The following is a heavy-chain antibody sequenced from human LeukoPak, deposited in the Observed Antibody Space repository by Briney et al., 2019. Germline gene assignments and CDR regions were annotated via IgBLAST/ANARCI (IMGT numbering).Heavy chain of an antibody. J-gene: IGHJ4*02. CDR1: GGSISDYY. V-gene: IGHV4-59*01. D-gene: IGHD6-19*01. Sequence: PETLSLTCTVSGGSISDYYWSWIRQPPGKGLEWIGWIFGSGSSNYNPSLKSRLTISVDTSKNQFSLKLTSATAADTAVYYCAKVFIAVAGKMYYFDYWGQGTLVTVSS. CDR2: IFGSGSS. CDR3: AKVFIAVAGKMYYFDY.